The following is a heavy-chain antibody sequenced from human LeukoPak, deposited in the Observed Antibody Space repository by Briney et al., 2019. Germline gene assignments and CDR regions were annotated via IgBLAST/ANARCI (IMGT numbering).Heavy chain of an antibody. CDR1: GGSISSGSYY. CDR3: ARDSTTTVTIFDY. Sequence: SETLSLTCTVSGGSISSGSYYWSWIRQPAGKGLEWIGRIYTSGSTNYNPSLKSRVTISVDASKNQFSLKLSSVTAADTAVYYCARDSTTTVTIFDYWGQGTLVTVSS. D-gene: IGHD4-17*01. V-gene: IGHV4-61*02. J-gene: IGHJ4*02. CDR2: IYTSGST.